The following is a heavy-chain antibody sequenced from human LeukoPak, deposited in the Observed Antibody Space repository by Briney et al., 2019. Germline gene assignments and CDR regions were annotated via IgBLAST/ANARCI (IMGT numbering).Heavy chain of an antibody. J-gene: IGHJ4*02. V-gene: IGHV3-21*01. D-gene: IGHD3-10*01. CDR3: AKDYGSGSCDY. Sequence: GGSLRLSCAASGFTFNSYNMNWVRQAPGKGLEWVSSISSGSSYIYYADSVKGRFTISRDNAKNSLYLQMSSLRAEDTAVYYCAKDYGSGSCDYWGQGTLVIVSS. CDR2: ISSGSSYI. CDR1: GFTFNSYN.